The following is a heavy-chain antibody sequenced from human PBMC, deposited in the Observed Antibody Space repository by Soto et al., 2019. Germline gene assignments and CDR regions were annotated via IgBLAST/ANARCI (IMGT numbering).Heavy chain of an antibody. D-gene: IGHD3-22*01. CDR3: AKSRAQYYYDSSGPTDAFDI. Sequence: GGSLRLSCAASGFTFSSYSMNWVRQAPGKGLEWVSSISSSSSYIYYADSVKGRFTISRDNAKNSLYLQMNSLRAEDTAVYYCAKSRAQYYYDSSGPTDAFDIWGQGTMVTVSS. V-gene: IGHV3-21*01. J-gene: IGHJ3*02. CDR2: ISSSSSYI. CDR1: GFTFSSYS.